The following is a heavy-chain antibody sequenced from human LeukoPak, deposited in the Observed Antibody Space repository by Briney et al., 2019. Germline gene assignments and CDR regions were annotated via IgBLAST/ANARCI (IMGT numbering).Heavy chain of an antibody. CDR3: AASTIFSVVTYFDY. Sequence: GASVKVSCKTSGGSLNKYAISWLRQAPGQGLEWVGGIIPKFETTNYAQKLQGRVTVTTDESTSTVYMDLTSLRSEDTAVYYCAASTIFSVVTYFDYWGQGTLVTVSS. CDR2: IIPKFETT. V-gene: IGHV1-69*05. CDR1: GGSLNKYA. J-gene: IGHJ4*02. D-gene: IGHD3-3*01.